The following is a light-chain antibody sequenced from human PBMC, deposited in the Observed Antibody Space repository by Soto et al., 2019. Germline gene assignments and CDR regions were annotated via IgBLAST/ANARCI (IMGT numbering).Light chain of an antibody. V-gene: IGKV2-28*01. CDR3: QHYNFWPHS. J-gene: IGKJ2*01. CDR2: RAS. Sequence: DIAMAQSPLSLPVTPGEPASISCRSSQSLLHSNGYNYLDWYQQKPGQAPRLLIYRASIRATGVPARFSGSGSGTEFTLTISGLQSEDVSIYFCQHYNFWPHSFGQGTKVDIK. CDR1: QSLLHSNGYNY.